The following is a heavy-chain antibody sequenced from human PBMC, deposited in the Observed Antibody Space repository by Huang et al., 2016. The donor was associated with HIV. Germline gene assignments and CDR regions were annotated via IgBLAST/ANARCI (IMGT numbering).Heavy chain of an antibody. CDR1: GGSITSSRYS. Sequence: QLQLQGSGPGLVKPSETLSLTCTVSGGSITSSRYSWGWIRQPPGKGLEGVGIIYYSGSTDYNPSLKRRVNVSVDTSKTQFSLKLSSVTAADTAVYYCARHFSYYDSSGYTPWDAFDIWGQGTMVTVSS. CDR2: IYYSGST. J-gene: IGHJ3*02. D-gene: IGHD3-22*01. CDR3: ARHFSYYDSSGYTPWDAFDI. V-gene: IGHV4-39*01.